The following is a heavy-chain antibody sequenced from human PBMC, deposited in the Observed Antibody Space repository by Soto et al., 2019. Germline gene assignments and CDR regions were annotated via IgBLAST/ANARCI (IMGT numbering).Heavy chain of an antibody. CDR3: ARGTYYYGSGSYPWFDP. J-gene: IGHJ5*02. D-gene: IGHD3-10*01. Sequence: SETLSLTCTVSGGSISSYYWSWIRQPPGKGLEWIGYIYYSGRANYNPSLKSRITISVDTSNNQFSLKVTSVTAADTAVYFCARGTYYYGSGSYPWFDPWGQGTLVTVSS. CDR2: IYYSGRA. V-gene: IGHV4-59*12. CDR1: GGSISSYY.